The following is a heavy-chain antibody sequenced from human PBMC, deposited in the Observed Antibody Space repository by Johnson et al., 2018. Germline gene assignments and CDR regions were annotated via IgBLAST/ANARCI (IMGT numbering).Heavy chain of an antibody. J-gene: IGHJ1*01. D-gene: IGHD1-26*01. V-gene: IGHV3-7*01. Sequence: QLVQSGGGSVQPGGSLRLACSTSGFTFSNYYMSWVRQAPGKGLEWVANIKEDATEKNYVDSVKGRFTISRDNAKKSFYLQMSSLRVEDTAVYYCVVGMMDFEHWGQGSLVTVSS. CDR2: IKEDATEK. CDR3: VVGMMDFEH. CDR1: GFTFSNYY.